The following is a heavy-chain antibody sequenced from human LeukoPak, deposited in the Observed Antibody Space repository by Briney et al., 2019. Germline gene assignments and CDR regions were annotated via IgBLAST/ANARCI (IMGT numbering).Heavy chain of an antibody. Sequence: SESLSLTCAVYGGSFSGYYGSWIRQPPGKGLEWIGEINHSGSTNYNPSLKSLVTISVDTSKNRFSLKLNSVTAADTAVYYCARHRSKWLQSSFDYWGQGTLVTVSS. CDR1: GGSFSGYY. CDR3: ARHRSKWLQSSFDY. CDR2: INHSGST. J-gene: IGHJ4*02. D-gene: IGHD5-24*01. V-gene: IGHV4-34*01.